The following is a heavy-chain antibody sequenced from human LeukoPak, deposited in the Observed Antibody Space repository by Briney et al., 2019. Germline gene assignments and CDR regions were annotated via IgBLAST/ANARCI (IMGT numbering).Heavy chain of an antibody. CDR2: VYTSGIT. D-gene: IGHD3-9*01. Sequence: SETLSLTCTVSGGSINSYYWSWIRQPAGKGLEWIGRVYTSGITNYNPSLKSRITMSVDTSKNQFSLKLTSVTAADTAVYYCARHNGFDRGYYYYMDVWGKGTTVTVSS. V-gene: IGHV4-4*07. CDR1: GGSINSYY. J-gene: IGHJ6*03. CDR3: ARHNGFDRGYYYYMDV.